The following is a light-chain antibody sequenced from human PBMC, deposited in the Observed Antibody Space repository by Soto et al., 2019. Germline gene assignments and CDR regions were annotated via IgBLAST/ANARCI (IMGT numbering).Light chain of an antibody. CDR2: AAS. CDR1: QTITNF. J-gene: IGKJ2*01. V-gene: IGKV1-39*01. CDR3: QQTLSSPQHT. Sequence: DIQMTQSPSSLSASVGDVVTITCRASQTITNFLNWYQQKPGKAPTLLIYAASILHSGVPSRFSGSGSGTDFTLTISGLQPADFATYYCQQTLSSPQHTFGQGTKLDI.